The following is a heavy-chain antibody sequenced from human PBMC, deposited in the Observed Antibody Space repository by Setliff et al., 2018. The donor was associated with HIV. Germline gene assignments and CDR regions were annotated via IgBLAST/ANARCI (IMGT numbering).Heavy chain of an antibody. D-gene: IGHD3-10*01. Sequence: SETLSLTCAVYGGSFNGYYWGWIRQPPGKGLEWIGSIFYSGSTFYNPSLKRRVTISADTSKNQFSLKMGSLTAADTAVYYCARGWGAGSYSRPSWFDPWGQGTLVTVSS. CDR2: IFYSGST. CDR1: GGSFNGYY. CDR3: ARGWGAGSYSRPSWFDP. J-gene: IGHJ5*02. V-gene: IGHV4-34*01.